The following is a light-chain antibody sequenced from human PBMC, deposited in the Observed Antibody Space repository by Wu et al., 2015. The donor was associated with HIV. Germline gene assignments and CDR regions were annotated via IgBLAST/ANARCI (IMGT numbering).Light chain of an antibody. CDR2: GTS. CDR3: QQYVALPRT. J-gene: IGKJ1*01. CDR1: QSVGSNY. Sequence: EIVLTQSPGTLSLSSGERATLSCRASQSVGSNYLAWYQQKPGQAPRLLIHGTSNRATGVPDRFSGSGSGTAFTLTISRLEPEDFAVYYCQQYVALPRTFGQGTKVEI. V-gene: IGKV3-20*01.